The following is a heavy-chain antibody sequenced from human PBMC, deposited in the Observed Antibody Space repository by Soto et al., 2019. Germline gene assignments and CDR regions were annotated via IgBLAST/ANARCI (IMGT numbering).Heavy chain of an antibody. CDR1: GFTLSDFY. CDR2: ISSRSDYT. J-gene: IGHJ4*02. CDR3: AREVSGSFDL. V-gene: IGHV3-11*06. D-gene: IGHD1-26*01. Sequence: PGGSLRLSCAASGFTLSDFYMSWVRQAPGKGLEWVSYISSRSDYTTYSYSVRGRFTISRDNAKNSLYLQMNSLRAEDTAVYYCAREVSGSFDLWGLGTLVTVSS.